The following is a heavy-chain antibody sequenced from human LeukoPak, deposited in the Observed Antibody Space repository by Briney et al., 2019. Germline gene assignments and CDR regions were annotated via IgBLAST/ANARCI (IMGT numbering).Heavy chain of an antibody. CDR3: ARGHYDMDV. J-gene: IGHJ6*02. V-gene: IGHV3-30*02. CDR1: GFTFSSYG. Sequence: GGSLRLSCAASGFTFSSYGIHWVRQAPGKGLEWVAFIRNDGSNKYYADSVKGRFTVSRDNSKNTLYLQMNSLRAEDTAVYYCARGHYDMDVWGQGTTVTVSS. CDR2: IRNDGSNK.